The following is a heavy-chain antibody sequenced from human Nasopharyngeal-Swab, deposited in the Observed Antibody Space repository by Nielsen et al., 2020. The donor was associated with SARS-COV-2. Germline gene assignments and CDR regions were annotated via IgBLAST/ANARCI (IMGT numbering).Heavy chain of an antibody. Sequence: GASLRLSCAASGFTFSSYAMSWVRQAPGKGLERVPAISGSGGSTYYADPVKGRFTISRDNSKNTLYLQMNSLRAEDTAVYYCASGPLGAGRHDYYYYYGMDVWGQGTTVTVSS. CDR3: ASGPLGAGRHDYYYYYGMDV. V-gene: IGHV3-23*01. CDR2: ISGSGGST. J-gene: IGHJ6*02. CDR1: GFTFSSYA. D-gene: IGHD3-3*01.